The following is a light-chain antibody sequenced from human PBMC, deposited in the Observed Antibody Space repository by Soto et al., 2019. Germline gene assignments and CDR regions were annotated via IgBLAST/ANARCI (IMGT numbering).Light chain of an antibody. CDR3: NSYTTSETYV. J-gene: IGLJ1*01. CDR1: NSDVGSYNR. CDR2: DVN. V-gene: IGLV2-14*01. Sequence: QSVLTQAASVSGSPGQSITISCTGTNSDVGSYNRVSWYQQPPGTAPKLIIYDVNNRPSGVSYRFSGSKSGNTASLTISGLQAEDEADYYCNSYTTSETYVFGTGTKVTVL.